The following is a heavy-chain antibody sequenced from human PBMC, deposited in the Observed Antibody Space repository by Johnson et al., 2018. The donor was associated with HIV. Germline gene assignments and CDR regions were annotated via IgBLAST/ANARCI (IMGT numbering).Heavy chain of an antibody. V-gene: IGHV3-64*01. CDR2: ISSNGGST. D-gene: IGHD1-14*01. Sequence: EQLVESGGGLVQPGGSLRLSCAASGFTFSSYDMHWVRQATGKGLEYVSAISSNGGSTYYANSVKGRFTISRDNSKNALYLQMNSLRAEDTAVYYCARDQGYPEPAFDIWGQGTMVTVSS. CDR3: ARDQGYPEPAFDI. CDR1: GFTFSSYD. J-gene: IGHJ3*02.